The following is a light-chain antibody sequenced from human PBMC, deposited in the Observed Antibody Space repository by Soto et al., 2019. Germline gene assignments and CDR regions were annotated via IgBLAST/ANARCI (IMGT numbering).Light chain of an antibody. V-gene: IGKV3-15*01. CDR3: QQYDNWPPHT. Sequence: EIVMTQSPATLSVSPGERATLSCRASQSINGNLAWYQRKPGQAPRLLMYATSVRATGIPARFSGSGSGTEYTLTISSLQSEDFAVYYCQQYDNWPPHTFGQGTKLEIK. CDR2: ATS. CDR1: QSINGN. J-gene: IGKJ2*01.